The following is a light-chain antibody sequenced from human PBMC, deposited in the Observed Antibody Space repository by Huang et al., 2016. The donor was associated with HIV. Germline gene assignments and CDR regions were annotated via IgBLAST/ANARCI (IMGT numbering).Light chain of an antibody. V-gene: IGKV2-28*01. Sequence: DIVMVQSPASLSVTPGEAASITCRSIQSLLHSNGHNYLDWYWQKPGQSPQLLIYLCSIRASGVPDRFRGSGSGTDFTLRINRVESGDVGIYYCMQGLQTWTFGQGTKVEI. CDR3: MQGLQTWT. CDR1: QSLLHSNGHNY. CDR2: LCS. J-gene: IGKJ1*01.